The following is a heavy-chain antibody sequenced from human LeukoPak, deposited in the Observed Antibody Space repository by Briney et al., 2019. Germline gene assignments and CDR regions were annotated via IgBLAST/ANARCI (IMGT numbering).Heavy chain of an antibody. V-gene: IGHV4-39*01. Sequence: NASETLSLTCTVSGGSISSSSYYWGWIRQPPGKGLEWIGSIYYSGSTYYNPSLKSRVTISIDTSKNQFSLKLSSVTAADTAVYYCARQGSSSSPYFDYWGQGTLVTVSS. J-gene: IGHJ4*02. CDR1: GGSISSSSYY. CDR3: ARQGSSSSPYFDY. CDR2: IYYSGST. D-gene: IGHD6-6*01.